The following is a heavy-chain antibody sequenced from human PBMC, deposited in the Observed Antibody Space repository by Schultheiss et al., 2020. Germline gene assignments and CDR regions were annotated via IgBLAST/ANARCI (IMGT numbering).Heavy chain of an antibody. CDR2: INPNSGGT. V-gene: IGHV1-2*02. Sequence: GESLKISCKASGYTFTGYYMHWVRQAPGQGLEWMGWINPNSGGTNYAQKLQGRVTMTTDTSTSTAYMELRSLRSDDTAVYYCARPGEVGGAFDIWGQGTMVTVS. CDR1: GYTFTGYY. D-gene: IGHD3-10*01. CDR3: ARPGEVGGAFDI. J-gene: IGHJ3*02.